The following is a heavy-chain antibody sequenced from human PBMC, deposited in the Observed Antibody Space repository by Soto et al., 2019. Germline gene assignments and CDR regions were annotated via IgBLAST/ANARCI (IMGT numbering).Heavy chain of an antibody. CDR3: VKDLRGGSGNYFLFDV. CDR2: ISNSGGTT. D-gene: IGHD3-10*01. V-gene: IGHV3-64D*08. J-gene: IGHJ3*01. CDR1: GFTFRSYA. Sequence: GGSLRLSCSASGFTFRSYAMHWVRQAPGKGLEYVSAISNSGGTTYYADSVEGRFTISRDNSKNTLNLQMSSLRTEDTAVYYCVKDLRGGSGNYFLFDVWGQGTMVTVSS.